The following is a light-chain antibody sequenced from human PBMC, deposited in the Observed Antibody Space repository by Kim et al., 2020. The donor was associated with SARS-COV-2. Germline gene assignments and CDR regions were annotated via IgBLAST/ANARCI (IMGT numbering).Light chain of an antibody. Sequence: GQSVTLSCTGTNSDVCGYNYVSWYQHHPGKAPKLMTYGVTERPSGVPDRFSGSKSGNTASLTISGLQAEDEADYYCCSYAGSSSLVFGGGTKVTVL. V-gene: IGLV2-11*01. CDR1: NSDVCGYNY. J-gene: IGLJ3*02. CDR3: CSYAGSSSLV. CDR2: GVT.